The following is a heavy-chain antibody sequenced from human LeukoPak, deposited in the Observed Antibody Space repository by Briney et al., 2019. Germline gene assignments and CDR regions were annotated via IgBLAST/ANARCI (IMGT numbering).Heavy chain of an antibody. CDR3: ARSGTTRKTVY. Sequence: SETLSLTRTVSGYSISSGYYWGWIRQPPGKGLEWIGSIYHSGSTYYNPSLKSRVTISVDTSKNQFSLKLSSVTAADTAVYYCARSGTTRKTVYWGQGTLVTVSS. V-gene: IGHV4-38-2*02. CDR2: IYHSGST. CDR1: GYSISSGYY. D-gene: IGHD1-7*01. J-gene: IGHJ4*02.